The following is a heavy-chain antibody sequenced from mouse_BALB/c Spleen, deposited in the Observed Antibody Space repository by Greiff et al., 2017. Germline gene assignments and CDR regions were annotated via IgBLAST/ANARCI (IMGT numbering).Heavy chain of an antibody. CDR2: INPSTGYT. J-gene: IGHJ4*01. V-gene: IGHV1-7*01. CDR1: GYTFTSYW. Sequence: VQLQQSGAELAKPGASVKMSCKASGYTFTSYWMHWVKQRPGQGLEWIGYINPSTGYTEYNQKFKDKATLTVDKSSSTAYMQLSSPTSEDSAVYYCARFYDYDGTEYYYAMDYWGQGTSVTVSS. D-gene: IGHD2-4*01. CDR3: ARFYDYDGTEYYYAMDY.